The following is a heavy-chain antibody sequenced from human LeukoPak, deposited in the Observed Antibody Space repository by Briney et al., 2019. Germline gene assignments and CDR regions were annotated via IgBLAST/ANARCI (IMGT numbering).Heavy chain of an antibody. D-gene: IGHD2-2*01. Sequence: PSETLSLTCTVSGGSISSYHWSWIRQPAGKGLEWIGRIYTSGSTNYNPSLKSRVTMSVDTSKNQFSLKLSPVTAADTAVYYCARDFWEYQLPRGGYYYYGMDVWGQGTTVTVSS. CDR2: IYTSGST. V-gene: IGHV4-4*07. J-gene: IGHJ6*02. CDR1: GGSISSYH. CDR3: ARDFWEYQLPRGGYYYYGMDV.